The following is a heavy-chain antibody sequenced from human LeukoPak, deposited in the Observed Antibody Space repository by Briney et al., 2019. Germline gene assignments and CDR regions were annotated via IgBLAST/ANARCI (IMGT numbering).Heavy chain of an antibody. CDR1: GGSISSGGYY. CDR2: IYYSGST. Sequence: SQTLSLTCTVSGGSISSGGYYWSWIRQHPGKGLEWIGYIYYSGSTNYNPSLKSRVTISVGTSKNQFSLKLSSVTAADTAVYYCARTITMTQDAFDIWGRGTMVTVSS. J-gene: IGHJ3*02. CDR3: ARTITMTQDAFDI. V-gene: IGHV4-61*08. D-gene: IGHD3-22*01.